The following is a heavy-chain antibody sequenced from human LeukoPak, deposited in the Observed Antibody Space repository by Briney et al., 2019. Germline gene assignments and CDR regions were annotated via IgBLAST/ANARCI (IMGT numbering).Heavy chain of an antibody. J-gene: IGHJ4*02. D-gene: IGHD3-9*01. V-gene: IGHV1-18*01. Sequence: ASVKVSCKASGYSFTNYGISWVRQAPGQGLEWMGWISAYNGNTNYAQKLQGRVTMTTDTSTSTAYMELRSLRSDDTAVYYCSRGGGYFDWLLSDYWGQGTLVTVSS. CDR3: SRGGGYFDWLLSDY. CDR2: ISAYNGNT. CDR1: GYSFTNYG.